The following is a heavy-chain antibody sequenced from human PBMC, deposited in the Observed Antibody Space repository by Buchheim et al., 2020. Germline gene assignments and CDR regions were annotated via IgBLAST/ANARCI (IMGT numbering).Heavy chain of an antibody. Sequence: EVQLLESGGDLVHPGGSLRLSCAASGFIFSSHAMTWVRQAPGKGLEWVSGISGSVGNTNYADFVKGRFTISRDNSKKTLFLQMNSLRAEDTAIYYCARLSVSQSGLDKWGLGTL. V-gene: IGHV3-23*01. D-gene: IGHD2-21*02. CDR2: ISGSVGNT. J-gene: IGHJ4*02. CDR1: GFIFSSHA. CDR3: ARLSVSQSGLDK.